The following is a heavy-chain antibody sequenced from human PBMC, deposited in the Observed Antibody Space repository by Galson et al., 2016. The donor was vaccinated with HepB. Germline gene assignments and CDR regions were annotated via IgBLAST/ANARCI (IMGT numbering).Heavy chain of an antibody. J-gene: IGHJ4*02. CDR3: ASDTYIAYCSTTSGYMAY. CDR2: ISYDGNNK. V-gene: IGHV3-30-3*01. CDR1: GFTFSTYA. Sequence: SLRLSCAASGFTFSTYAMHWVRQAPGKGLEWVALISYDGNNKYYADSVKGRFTISRDNSKNTLYLKMNSLRPEDTAVYYCASDTYIAYCSTTSGYMAYWGQGTLVTGSS. D-gene: IGHD2-2*02.